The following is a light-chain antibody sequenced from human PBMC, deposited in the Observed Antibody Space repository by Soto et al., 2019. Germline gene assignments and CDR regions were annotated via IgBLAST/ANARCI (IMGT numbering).Light chain of an antibody. V-gene: IGLV1-51*01. CDR3: ATWDRSLRVGV. CDR1: SSNIGNNY. Sequence: QSVLTQPPSVAAAPGQKVTISCSGSSSNIGNNYVFWYQQLPGTAPKLLIYDNDKPPSGIPDRSSGSKSGTSATLGITGLQTGDEADYYCATWDRSLRVGVFGGGTKLTVL. CDR2: DND. J-gene: IGLJ2*01.